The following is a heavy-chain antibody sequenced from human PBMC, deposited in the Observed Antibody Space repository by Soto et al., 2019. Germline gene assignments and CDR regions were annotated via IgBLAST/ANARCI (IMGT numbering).Heavy chain of an antibody. CDR3: ARDLGRRYYYDSSGYRLQRGMDV. J-gene: IGHJ6*02. V-gene: IGHV3-48*01. CDR1: GFSFSSYS. Sequence: GGSLRLSCAASGFSFSSYSMNWVRQAPGKGLEWVSYISSSSFTIYYADSVEGRFTISRDNAKNSLYLQVNSLRAEDTAVYYCARDLGRRYYYDSSGYRLQRGMDVWGQGTTVTVSS. D-gene: IGHD3-22*01. CDR2: ISSSSFTI.